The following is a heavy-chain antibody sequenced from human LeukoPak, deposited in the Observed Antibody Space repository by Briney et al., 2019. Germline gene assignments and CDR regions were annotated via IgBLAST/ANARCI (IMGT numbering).Heavy chain of an antibody. V-gene: IGHV3-9*01. D-gene: IGHD3-10*01. J-gene: IGHJ6*02. CDR2: ISWNSGSI. Sequence: GGSLGLSCAASGFTFDDYAMHWVRQAPGKGLEWVSGISWNSGSIGYADSVKGRFTISRDNAKNSLYLQMNSLRAEDTALYYCAKDISSGSYLYYGMDVWGQGTTVTVSS. CDR3: AKDISSGSYLYYGMDV. CDR1: GFTFDDYA.